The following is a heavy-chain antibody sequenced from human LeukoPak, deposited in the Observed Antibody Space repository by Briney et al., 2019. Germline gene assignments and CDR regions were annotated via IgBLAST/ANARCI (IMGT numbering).Heavy chain of an antibody. CDR3: ARLPLDGDYDY. CDR2: IYHSGST. Sequence: SETLSLTCAVSGYSISSGYYCGWIRQPPGKGLEWIGNIYHSGSTYYNPSLKSRVTISVDTSKNQFSLKLSSVTAADTAVYYCARLPLDGDYDYWGQGTLVTVSS. V-gene: IGHV4-38-2*01. CDR1: GYSISSGYY. D-gene: IGHD4-17*01. J-gene: IGHJ4*02.